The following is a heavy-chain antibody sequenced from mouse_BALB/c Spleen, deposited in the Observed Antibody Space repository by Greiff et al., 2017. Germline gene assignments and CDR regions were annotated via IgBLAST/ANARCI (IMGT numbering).Heavy chain of an antibody. J-gene: IGHJ4*01. Sequence: VQLQQSGSVLVRPGASVKLSCKASGYTFTSSWMHWAKQRPGQGLEWIGEIHPNSGNTNYNEKFKGKATLTVDTSSSTAYVDLSSLTSEDSAVYYCARGLYYDYDWGYYAMDYWGQGTSVTVSS. V-gene: IGHV1S130*01. D-gene: IGHD2-4*01. CDR3: ARGLYYDYDWGYYAMDY. CDR1: GYTFTSSW. CDR2: IHPNSGNT.